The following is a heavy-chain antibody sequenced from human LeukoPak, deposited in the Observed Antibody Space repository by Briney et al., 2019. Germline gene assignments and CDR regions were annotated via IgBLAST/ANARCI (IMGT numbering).Heavy chain of an antibody. CDR3: ARGPNSNWSGLDF. J-gene: IGHJ4*02. V-gene: IGHV3-74*01. CDR2: ISPTGSTT. D-gene: IGHD6-6*01. CDR1: GFSFSGHW. Sequence: GGSLRLPCTASGFSFSGHWMHWARQLPGKGLVWVSRISPTGSTTSYADSVKGRFTVSRDNAKNTLYLQVNNPRAEDTAVYYCARGPNSNWSGLDFWGQGTLLTVSS.